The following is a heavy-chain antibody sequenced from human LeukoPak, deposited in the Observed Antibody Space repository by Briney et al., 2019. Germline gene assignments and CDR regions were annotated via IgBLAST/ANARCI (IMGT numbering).Heavy chain of an antibody. Sequence: GGSLRLSCAASGLTVSSNYMSWVRQAPGKGLEWVSVIYSGGNTYYADSVKGRFTISRDNSKNTPYLQMNSLRAEDTAVYYCAGERVVVVGDAFDIWGQGTMVTVSS. V-gene: IGHV3-53*01. J-gene: IGHJ3*02. D-gene: IGHD2-15*01. CDR3: AGERVVVVGDAFDI. CDR2: IYSGGNT. CDR1: GLTVSSNY.